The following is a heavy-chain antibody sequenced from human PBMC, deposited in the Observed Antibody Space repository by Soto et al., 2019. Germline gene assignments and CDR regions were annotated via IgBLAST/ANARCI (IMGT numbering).Heavy chain of an antibody. CDR3: AMDLWGYTH. Sequence: EVQLLESGGGLVQPGGSLRLSCTASGFTFSDHAMTWVRQAPGKGLEWLSGISGGGSGAYYADSVKGRFTVSRANSNNTLFLPMDSVIVGGTAVFYCAMDLWGYTHWGQGTLVTVSS. CDR2: ISGGGSGA. V-gene: IGHV3-23*01. D-gene: IGHD3-16*01. J-gene: IGHJ4*02. CDR1: GFTFSDHA.